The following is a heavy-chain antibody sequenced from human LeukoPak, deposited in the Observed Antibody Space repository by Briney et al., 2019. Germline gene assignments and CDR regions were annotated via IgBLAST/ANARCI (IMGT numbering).Heavy chain of an antibody. CDR1: GFTFSFQG. V-gene: IGHV3-30*18. J-gene: IGHJ6*03. D-gene: IGHD3-9*01. CDR2: ISNDGSNK. Sequence: PGRSLRLSCAASGFTFSFQGMHWVRQAPGKGLEWVAVISNDGSNKYYADSAKGRFTISRDNSKNTLYLQMNSLRAEDTAVYYCAKGVKVPVLRYFSYYMDVWGKGTTVTISS. CDR3: AKGVKVPVLRYFSYYMDV.